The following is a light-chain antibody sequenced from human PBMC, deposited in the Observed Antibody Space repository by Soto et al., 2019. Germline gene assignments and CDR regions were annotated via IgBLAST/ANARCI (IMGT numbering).Light chain of an antibody. Sequence: QPVLTQPPSASGTPGQRVTISCSGSSANIGSNTVNWYQQLPGTAPKLLIYSNDQRPSGVPDRFSGSKSGTSASLASSGLQSEDEADYSCSAWDDSLNGWVFGGGTKLTVL. CDR1: SANIGSNT. CDR3: SAWDDSLNGWV. V-gene: IGLV1-44*01. J-gene: IGLJ3*02. CDR2: SND.